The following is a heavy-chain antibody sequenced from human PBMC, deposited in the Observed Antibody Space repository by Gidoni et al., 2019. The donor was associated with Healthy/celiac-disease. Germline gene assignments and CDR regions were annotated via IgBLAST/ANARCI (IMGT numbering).Heavy chain of an antibody. CDR1: GYTFTGYY. V-gene: IGHV1-2*02. D-gene: IGHD6-19*01. J-gene: IGHJ4*02. Sequence: QVQLVQSGAEVKKPGASVKVSCKASGYTFTGYYMHWVRQDPGQGLEWMGWINPNSGGTNYAQKFQGRVTMTRHTSISTAYMELSRLRSDDTAVYYCAREVGIAVAGYFDYWGQGTLVTVSS. CDR3: AREVGIAVAGYFDY. CDR2: INPNSGGT.